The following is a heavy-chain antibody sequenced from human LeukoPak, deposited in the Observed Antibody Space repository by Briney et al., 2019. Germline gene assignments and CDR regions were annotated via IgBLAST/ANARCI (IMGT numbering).Heavy chain of an antibody. V-gene: IGHV5-51*01. CDR2: IYPGDSDT. CDR3: ARRIAAADKDWFDP. CDR1: GYRFTSYW. Sequence: GESLKISFKGSGYRFTSYWIGRVRPRPGKGPEWMGIIYPGDSDTRYSPSFQGQVTISAEKSISTAYLQWSSLKASDTAMYYCARRIAAADKDWFDPWGQGTLVTVSS. D-gene: IGHD6-13*01. J-gene: IGHJ5*02.